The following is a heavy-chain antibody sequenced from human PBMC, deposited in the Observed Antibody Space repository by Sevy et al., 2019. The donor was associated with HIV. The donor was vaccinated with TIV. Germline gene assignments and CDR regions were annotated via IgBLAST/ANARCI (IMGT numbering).Heavy chain of an antibody. CDR1: GGSISSYY. D-gene: IGHD3-16*01. J-gene: IGHJ6*02. V-gene: IGHV4-4*07. Sequence: SETLSLSCNVSGGSISSYYWTWIRQPAGKGLEWIGHIYNSETTNYNPSLKNRVTMSVDTAKSHFSLKLSSVAATDTAVYYCARLGGSPGSGLHYYYYYDMDVWGQGTTVTVSS. CDR3: ARLGGSPGSGLHYYYYYDMDV. CDR2: IYNSETT.